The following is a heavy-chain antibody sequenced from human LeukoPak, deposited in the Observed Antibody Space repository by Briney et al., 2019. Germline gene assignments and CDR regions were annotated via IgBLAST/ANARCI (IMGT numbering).Heavy chain of an antibody. Sequence: ASVRVSCTASGYTFTSNGISWVRQAPGQGLEWMGWISGYNGNTNYAQKLQGRVTMTTDTSTSTAYMELRSLRSDDTAVYFCARESSTTVTTTGAIYYGMDVWGQGTTVTVSS. CDR1: GYTFTSNG. D-gene: IGHD4-17*01. V-gene: IGHV1-18*01. J-gene: IGHJ6*02. CDR3: ARESSTTVTTTGAIYYGMDV. CDR2: ISGYNGNT.